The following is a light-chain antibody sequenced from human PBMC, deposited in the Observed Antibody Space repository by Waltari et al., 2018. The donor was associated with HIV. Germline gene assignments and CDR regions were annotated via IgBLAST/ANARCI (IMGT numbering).Light chain of an antibody. Sequence: SFELTQPSSVSVSPGQTARITCSGDVLPNQYSYWYQQRPGQAPVLVIYKDSERPSGIPERITGSNSGTIVTLTISGVQAEDEADYYCQSADTSGSNWVFGGGTKLTVL. J-gene: IGLJ3*02. CDR1: VLPNQY. CDR3: QSADTSGSNWV. V-gene: IGLV3-25*03. CDR2: KDS.